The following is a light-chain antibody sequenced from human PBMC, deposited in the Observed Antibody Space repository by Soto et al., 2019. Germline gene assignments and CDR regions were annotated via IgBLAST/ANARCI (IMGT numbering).Light chain of an antibody. V-gene: IGLV2-11*01. J-gene: IGLJ1*01. CDR3: CSYVGRNTYV. CDR2: DVS. Sequence: QSVLTQPRSASGSPGQSITISCTGTSSDVGGYNYVSWYQQHPAKAPKLIIFDVSKRPSGVPNRFSGSKSGNTASLTISGLRAEDEADYYCCSYVGRNTYVFGTGTKVNVL. CDR1: SSDVGGYNY.